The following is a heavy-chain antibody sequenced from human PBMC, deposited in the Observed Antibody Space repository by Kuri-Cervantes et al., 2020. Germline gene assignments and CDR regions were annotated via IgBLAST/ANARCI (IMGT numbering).Heavy chain of an antibody. D-gene: IGHD3-10*01. CDR1: GFTFSSYS. CDR3: ATEGYGSGSYPTDY. V-gene: IGHV3-21*01. CDR2: ISSSSSYI. Sequence: GESLKISCAASGFTFSSYSMNWVRQAPGKGLEWVSSISSSSSYIYYADPVKGRFTISRDNAKNSLYLQMNSLRAEDTAVYYCATEGYGSGSYPTDYWGQGTLVTVSS. J-gene: IGHJ4*02.